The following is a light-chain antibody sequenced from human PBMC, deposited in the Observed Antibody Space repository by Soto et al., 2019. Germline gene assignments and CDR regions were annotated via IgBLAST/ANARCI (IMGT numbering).Light chain of an antibody. Sequence: EIVMTQSPATLSVSPGERATLSCRASQNVASNLAWYQQEPGQAPRILIYGESTRAAGIPDRLSGSGSGTELNLTISRLQSEDFAVYYCQKYNKWPRTCGQGTKVDI. CDR1: QNVASN. CDR2: GES. J-gene: IGKJ1*01. V-gene: IGKV3-15*01. CDR3: QKYNKWPRT.